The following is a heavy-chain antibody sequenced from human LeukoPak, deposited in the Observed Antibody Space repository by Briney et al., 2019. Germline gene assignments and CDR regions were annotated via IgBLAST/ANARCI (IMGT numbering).Heavy chain of an antibody. CDR2: IKQDGSEK. CDR1: GFTFSSYW. Sequence: GGSLRLSCAASGFTFSSYWKSWVRQAPGKGLEWVANIKQDGSEKYYVDSVKGRFTISRDNAKNSLYLQMNSLRAEDTAVYYCARAGYYDILTGYYREVDYWGQGTLVTVSS. J-gene: IGHJ4*02. CDR3: ARAGYYDILTGYYREVDY. D-gene: IGHD3-9*01. V-gene: IGHV3-7*03.